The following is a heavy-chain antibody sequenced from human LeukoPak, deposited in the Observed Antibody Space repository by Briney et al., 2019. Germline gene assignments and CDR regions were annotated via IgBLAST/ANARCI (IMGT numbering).Heavy chain of an antibody. Sequence: PSETLSLTCTVSGGSISSYYWNWIRQPPGKGLEWIGYIYYRGSTSYNPSLKSRVTISADTSKNQFSLRLSSVTAADTAVYYCARRNPGYWYFDLWGRGTLVTVSS. CDR1: GGSISSYY. V-gene: IGHV4-59*08. J-gene: IGHJ2*01. CDR3: ARRNPGYWYFDL. CDR2: IYYRGST.